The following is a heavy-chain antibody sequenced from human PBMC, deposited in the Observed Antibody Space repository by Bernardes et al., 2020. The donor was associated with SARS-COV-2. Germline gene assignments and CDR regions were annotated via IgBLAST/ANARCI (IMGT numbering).Heavy chain of an antibody. CDR2: SSKSGDTT. CDR3: AKMYYDSGNYFHH. D-gene: IGHD3-10*01. Sequence: GGSLRLSCAASGFTFSKFAMSWVRQAPGKGLEWVSVSSKSGDTTDYADSVKGRFTTSRDNSKKILYLQMNSLRADDTATYYCAKMYYDSGNYFHHWGQGAQVTVSS. V-gene: IGHV3-23*01. CDR1: GFTFSKFA. J-gene: IGHJ4*02.